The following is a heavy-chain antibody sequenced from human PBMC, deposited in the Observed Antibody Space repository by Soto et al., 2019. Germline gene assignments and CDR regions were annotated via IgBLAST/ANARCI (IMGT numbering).Heavy chain of an antibody. CDR1: GGSIRSYY. CDR3: ARRWGPTFDY. D-gene: IGHD1-26*01. CDR2: IYYSGST. Sequence: PSDTLSLTCTVSGGSIRSYYWSWIRQPPGKGLEWIGYIYYSGSTNYNPSLKSRVTISVDTSKNQFSLKLSSVTAADTAVYYCARRWGPTFDYWGQGTLVTVS. V-gene: IGHV4-59*07. J-gene: IGHJ4*02.